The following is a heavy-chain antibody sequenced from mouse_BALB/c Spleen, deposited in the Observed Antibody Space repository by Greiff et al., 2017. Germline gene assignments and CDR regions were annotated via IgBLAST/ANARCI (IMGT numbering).Heavy chain of an antibody. D-gene: IGHD1-1*01. CDR1: GYTFTSYW. V-gene: IGHV1S22*01. CDR2: IYPGSGST. J-gene: IGHJ3*01. CDR3: TRSDTTVEDAWFAY. Sequence: LQQPGSELVRPGASVKLSCKASGYTFTSYWMHWVKQRPGQGLEWIGNIYPGSGSTNYDEKFKSKATLTVDTSSSTAYMQLSSLTSEDSAVYYCTRSDTTVEDAWFAYWGQGTLVTVSA.